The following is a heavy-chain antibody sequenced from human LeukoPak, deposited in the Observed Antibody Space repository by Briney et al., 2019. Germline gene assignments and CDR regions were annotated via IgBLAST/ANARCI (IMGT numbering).Heavy chain of an antibody. D-gene: IGHD6-19*01. CDR3: ARRRIAVAGRMFDP. J-gene: IGHJ5*02. CDR2: IYYSGST. CDR1: GGSISGYY. Sequence: PSETLSLTCTVSGGSISGYYWSWIRQPPGKGLEWIGYIYYSGSTNYNPSLKSRVTISVDTSKNQFSLKLSSVTAADTAVYYCARRRIAVAGRMFDPWGQGTLVTVSS. V-gene: IGHV4-59*01.